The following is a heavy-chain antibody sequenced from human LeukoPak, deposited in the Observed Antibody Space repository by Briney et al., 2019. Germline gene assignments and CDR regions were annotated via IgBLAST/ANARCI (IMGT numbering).Heavy chain of an antibody. D-gene: IGHD6-19*01. CDR2: ISYDGSNK. V-gene: IGHV3-30-3*01. Sequence: PGGSLRLSCAASGFTFSSYAMHWVRQAPGKGLEWVAVISYDGSNKYYADSVKGRFTISRDNSKNTLYLQMNSLTSEDTAVYYCARGGPNRSGWTLDYWGPGTLVTVSS. CDR3: ARGGPNRSGWTLDY. CDR1: GFTFSSYA. J-gene: IGHJ4*02.